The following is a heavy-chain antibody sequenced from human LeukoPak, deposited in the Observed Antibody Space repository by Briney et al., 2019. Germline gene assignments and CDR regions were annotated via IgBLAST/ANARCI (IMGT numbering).Heavy chain of an antibody. V-gene: IGHV4-34*01. D-gene: IGHD6-19*01. J-gene: IGHJ4*02. CDR2: INHSGST. Sequence: SETLSLTCAVYGGSFSGYYWSWIRQPPGKGLEWIGEINHSGSTNYNPSLKSRVTISVDTSKNQFSLKLSSVTAADTAVYYCARGRPLLYSSGWSSDYWGQGALVTVSS. CDR3: ARGRPLLYSSGWSSDY. CDR1: GGSFSGYY.